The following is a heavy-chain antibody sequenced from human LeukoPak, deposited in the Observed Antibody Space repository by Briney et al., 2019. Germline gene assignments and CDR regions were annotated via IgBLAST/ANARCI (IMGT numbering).Heavy chain of an antibody. V-gene: IGHV1-24*01. CDR2: LDPEDGET. CDR3: AEEGIRDFDWIS. D-gene: IGHD3-9*01. Sequence: ASVKVSCKVSGYTPTELSMHWVRQALGKGLEWMGGLDPEDGETIYAQKFQGRVTMTEDTSTDTAYMELSSLRSEDTAVYFRAEEGIRDFDWISWGQGTLVTVPS. CDR1: GYTPTELS. J-gene: IGHJ5*02.